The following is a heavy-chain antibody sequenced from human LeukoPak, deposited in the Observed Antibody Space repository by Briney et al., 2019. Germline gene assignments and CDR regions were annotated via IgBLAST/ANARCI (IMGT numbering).Heavy chain of an antibody. CDR2: INPNSGGT. CDR1: GYTFTSYG. V-gene: IGHV1-2*02. Sequence: ASAKVSCKASGYTFTSYGISWVRQAPGQGLEWMGWINPNSGGTNYAQKFQGRVTMTRDTSISTAYMELSRLRSDDTAVYYCARGATVTTYHYYYMDVWGKGTTVTVSS. D-gene: IGHD4-11*01. CDR3: ARGATVTTYHYYYMDV. J-gene: IGHJ6*03.